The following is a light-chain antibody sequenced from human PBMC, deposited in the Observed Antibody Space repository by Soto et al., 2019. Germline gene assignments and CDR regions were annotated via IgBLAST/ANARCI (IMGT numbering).Light chain of an antibody. CDR2: GVS. J-gene: IGKJ1*01. Sequence: EIVMTQSPATLSVSPGERATLSCRASQSISSNLAWYQQKPGQAPRLLIYGVSTRATGVPARFSGSGSGTESTLTISSLQSEDFAVYYCQQYNNWPPSWTFGQGTKV. CDR1: QSISSN. CDR3: QQYNNWPPSWT. V-gene: IGKV3-15*01.